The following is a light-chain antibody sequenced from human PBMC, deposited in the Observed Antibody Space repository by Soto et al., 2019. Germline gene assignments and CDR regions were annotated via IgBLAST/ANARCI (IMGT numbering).Light chain of an antibody. CDR2: GNS. CDR1: SSNIGAGYD. J-gene: IGLJ2*01. CDR3: QSYDSSLNGVI. V-gene: IGLV1-40*01. Sequence: QSVLTQPPSVSGAPGQRVTISCTGRSSNIGAGYDVHWYQQLPGTAPKLLIYGNSNRPSGVPDRFSGSKSGTSASLAITGLQAEDEADYYCQSYDSSLNGVIFGAGTKLTVL.